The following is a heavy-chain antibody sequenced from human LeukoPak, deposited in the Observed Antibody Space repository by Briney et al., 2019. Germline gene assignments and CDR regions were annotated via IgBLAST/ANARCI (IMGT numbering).Heavy chain of an antibody. CDR1: GGSIGSGSYY. J-gene: IGHJ5*02. V-gene: IGHV4-61*02. CDR3: ARADYYGSGSYCWVAGWFDP. Sequence: SQTLSLTCTVSGGSIGSGSYYWSWIRQPAGKGLEWIGRIYTSGSTNYNPSLKSRVTISVDTSKNQFSLKLSSVTAADTAVYYCARADYYGSGSYCWVAGWFDPWGQGTLVTVSS. D-gene: IGHD3-10*01. CDR2: IYTSGST.